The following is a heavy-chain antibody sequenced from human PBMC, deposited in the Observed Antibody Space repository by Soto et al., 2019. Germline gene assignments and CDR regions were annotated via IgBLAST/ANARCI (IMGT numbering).Heavy chain of an antibody. D-gene: IGHD1-1*01. J-gene: IGHJ4*02. Sequence: GGSLRLSCSASGFTFSSYAMHWVRQAPGKGLEYVSAISSNGGNTYYADSVKGRFTISRDNSKNTLYLQMSSLRAEDSAVYYCVKPKLETDPYYFDYWGQGTLVTVSS. CDR1: GFTFSSYA. CDR3: VKPKLETDPYYFDY. CDR2: ISSNGGNT. V-gene: IGHV3-64D*06.